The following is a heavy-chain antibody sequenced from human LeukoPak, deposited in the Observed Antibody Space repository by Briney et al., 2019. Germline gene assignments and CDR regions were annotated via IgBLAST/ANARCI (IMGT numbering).Heavy chain of an antibody. CDR2: IYYSGST. Sequence: KPSETLSLTCTVSGGSISSYYWSWIRQPPGKGLEWIGYIYYSGSTNYNPSLKSRVTISVDTSKNQFSLKLSSVTAADTAVYYCARTMTTVTTYYYYYMDVWGKGTTVTVSS. D-gene: IGHD4-11*01. V-gene: IGHV4-59*01. CDR1: GGSISSYY. CDR3: ARTMTTVTTYYYYYMDV. J-gene: IGHJ6*03.